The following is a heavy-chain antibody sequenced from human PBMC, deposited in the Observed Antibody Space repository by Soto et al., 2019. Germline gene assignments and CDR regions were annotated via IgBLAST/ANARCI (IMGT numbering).Heavy chain of an antibody. J-gene: IGHJ6*02. Sequence: GGSLRLSCAASGFTLSSYSMNWVRQAPGKGLEWVSSISSSSSYIYYADSVKGRFTISRDNAKNSLYLQMNSLRAEDTAVYYCARARGDYDQYHYYYGTDVWGQGTTVTVSS. CDR3: ARARGDYDQYHYYYGTDV. CDR1: GFTLSSYS. D-gene: IGHD4-17*01. CDR2: ISSSSSYI. V-gene: IGHV3-21*01.